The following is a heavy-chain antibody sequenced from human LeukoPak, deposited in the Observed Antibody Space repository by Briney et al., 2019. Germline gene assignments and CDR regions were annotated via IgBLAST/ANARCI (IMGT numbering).Heavy chain of an antibody. D-gene: IGHD3-22*01. CDR3: ARVSIARAFDI. V-gene: IGHV4-59*01. Sequence: SETLSLTCTVSGGSISSYYWSWIRQPPGKGLEWIGYIYYSGSTNYNPSLKSRVTISVDTSKNQFSLKLSSVTAADTAMYYCARVSIARAFDIWGQGTMVTVSS. CDR2: IYYSGST. J-gene: IGHJ3*02. CDR1: GGSISSYY.